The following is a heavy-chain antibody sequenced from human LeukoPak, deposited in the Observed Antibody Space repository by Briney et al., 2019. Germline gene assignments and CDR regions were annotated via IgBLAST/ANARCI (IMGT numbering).Heavy chain of an antibody. CDR3: ARREGYSSGGFDY. D-gene: IGHD5-18*01. J-gene: IGHJ4*02. V-gene: IGHV5-51*01. CDR2: IYPGDSDT. CDR1: GSSFTSYW. Sequence: GASLQISCKGSGSSFTSYWIGWVRQLPGKGLEWMGIIYPGDSDTRYSPSFQGQVTISADKSISTAYLQWSSLKASDTAMYYCARREGYSSGGFDYWGQGTLVTVSS.